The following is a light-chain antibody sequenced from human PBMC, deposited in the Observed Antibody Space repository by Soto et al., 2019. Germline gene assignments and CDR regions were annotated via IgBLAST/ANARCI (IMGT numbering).Light chain of an antibody. V-gene: IGLV2-11*01. CDR1: SSDVGDYNY. CDR3: WSFAGSYPLWV. J-gene: IGLJ3*02. Sequence: QSALTQPRSVSGSPGQSVTISCTGTSSDVGDYNYVSWYQQYPGKAPKLVIYDVSKRPSGVPDRFSGSKSGNTACLTISGLQAENAADYYCWSFAGSYPLWVFGGGPKLTVL. CDR2: DVS.